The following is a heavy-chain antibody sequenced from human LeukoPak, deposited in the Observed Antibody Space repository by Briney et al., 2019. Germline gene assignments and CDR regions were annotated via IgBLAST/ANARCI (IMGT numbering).Heavy chain of an antibody. CDR2: ISSNGGST. CDR1: GFTFSSYA. V-gene: IGHV3-64*01. Sequence: GGSLRLSCAASGFTFSSYAMHWVRQAPGKGLEYVSAISSNGGSTYYANSVKGRFTISRDNSKNTLYLQMGSLRAEDMAVYYCARIGENYDFWSGYYLAFGNYYMDVWGKGTTVTVSS. CDR3: ARIGENYDFWSGYYLAFGNYYMDV. D-gene: IGHD3-3*01. J-gene: IGHJ6*03.